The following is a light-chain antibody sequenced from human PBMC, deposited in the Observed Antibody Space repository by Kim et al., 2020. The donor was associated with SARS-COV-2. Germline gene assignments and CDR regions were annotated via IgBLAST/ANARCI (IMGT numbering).Light chain of an antibody. CDR3: QVWDSSTDHVV. CDR2: YDS. V-gene: IGLV3-21*04. J-gene: IGLJ3*02. Sequence: APGPTARLACGGSDIGRKNVHWYQQKPGQAPVLVIYYDSDRTSGIPERFSGSNSGNTATLTISRVEAGDEADYYCQVWDSSTDHVVFGGGTKVTVL. CDR1: DIGRKN.